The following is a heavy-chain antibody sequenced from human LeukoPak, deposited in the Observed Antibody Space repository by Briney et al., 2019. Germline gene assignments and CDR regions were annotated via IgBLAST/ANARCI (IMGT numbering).Heavy chain of an antibody. V-gene: IGHV3-48*04. CDR1: EFIFSGYG. D-gene: IGHD6-19*01. CDR3: IRDPAVAADDY. CDR2: SSSSGSAI. Sequence: GGSLRLSCAAPEFIFSGYGMHWVRQAPGKGLEWISYSSSSGSAIYYADSVKGRFTISRDNAKNSLSLQMNSLRAEDTAVYYCIRDPAVAADDYWGQGTLVTVSS. J-gene: IGHJ4*02.